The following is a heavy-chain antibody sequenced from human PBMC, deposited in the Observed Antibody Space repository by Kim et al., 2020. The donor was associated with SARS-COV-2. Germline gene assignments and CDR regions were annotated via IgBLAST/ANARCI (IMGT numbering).Heavy chain of an antibody. CDR3: AKGVSGTEYYFAY. D-gene: IGHD1-7*01. J-gene: IGHJ4*02. CDR1: GFTFSSYA. Sequence: GGSLRLSCAASGFTFSSYAMRWVRQAPGKGLEWVSSISGSGSSTYYADSVKGRFTISRANSKNTLYLQMNSLRAEDTAVYYCAKGVSGTEYYFAYWGQGTLVTVSS. CDR2: ISGSGSST. V-gene: IGHV3-23*01.